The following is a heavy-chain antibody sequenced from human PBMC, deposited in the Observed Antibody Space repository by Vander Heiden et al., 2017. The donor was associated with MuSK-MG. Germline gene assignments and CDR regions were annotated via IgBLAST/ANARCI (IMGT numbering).Heavy chain of an antibody. V-gene: IGHV3-23*01. Sequence: VQLLESGGGLVQPGVSLRRSCAASGFTISRSAMHWVRPGPGKGLGWVSCVSRGGDTTYYAASVKGRFTLSRDNSKNTLFLQMNSLGVDETGVYYCAKDMRGARRDRFDYWGQGTLVTVSS. CDR2: VSRGGDTT. J-gene: IGHJ4*02. CDR1: GFTISRSA. D-gene: IGHD3-16*01. CDR3: AKDMRGARRDRFDY.